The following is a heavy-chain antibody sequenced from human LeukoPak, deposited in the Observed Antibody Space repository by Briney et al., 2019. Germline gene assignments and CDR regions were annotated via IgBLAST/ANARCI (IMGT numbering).Heavy chain of an antibody. Sequence: PSETLSLTCTVSGYSISSGYYWGWIRQPPGKGLEWIGSIYHSGSTYYNPSLKSRVTISVDTSKNQFPLKLSSVTAADTAVYYCAREAITMVRGEIDYWGQGTLVTVSS. D-gene: IGHD3-10*01. CDR2: IYHSGST. CDR3: AREAITMVRGEIDY. V-gene: IGHV4-38-2*02. J-gene: IGHJ4*02. CDR1: GYSISSGYY.